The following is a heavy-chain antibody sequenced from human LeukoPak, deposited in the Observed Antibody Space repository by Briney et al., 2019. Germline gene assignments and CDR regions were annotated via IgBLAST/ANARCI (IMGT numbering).Heavy chain of an antibody. J-gene: IGHJ5*02. D-gene: IGHD6-19*01. CDR2: INAGNGNT. Sequence: ASVKVSCKASGYAFTSYAMHWVRQAPGQRLEWMGWINAGNGNTKYSQKFQGRVTITRDTSASTAYMELSSLRSEDTAVYYCARDRAVAGTRWFDPWGQGTLVTVPS. V-gene: IGHV1-3*01. CDR3: ARDRAVAGTRWFDP. CDR1: GYAFTSYA.